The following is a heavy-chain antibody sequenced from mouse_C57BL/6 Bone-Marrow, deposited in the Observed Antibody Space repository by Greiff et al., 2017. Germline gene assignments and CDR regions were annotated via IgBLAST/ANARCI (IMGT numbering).Heavy chain of an antibody. V-gene: IGHV1-54*01. J-gene: IGHJ4*01. CDR1: GYAFTNYL. CDR3: ARVGYYYGSSYVRYAMDY. Sequence: QVQLKESGAELVRPGTSVKVSCKASGYAFTNYLIEWVKQRPGQGLEWIGVINPGSGGTNYNEKFKGKATLTADKSSSTAYMQLSSLTSEDSAVYFCARVGYYYGSSYVRYAMDYWGQGTSVTVSS. D-gene: IGHD1-1*01. CDR2: INPGSGGT.